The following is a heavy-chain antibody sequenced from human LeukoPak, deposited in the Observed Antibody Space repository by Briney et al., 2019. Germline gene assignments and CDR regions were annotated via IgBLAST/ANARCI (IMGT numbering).Heavy chain of an antibody. D-gene: IGHD6-19*01. CDR3: ARVHSVAGYYFDY. Sequence: GGSLRLSCAASGFTFSDYYMSWIRQAPGKGLEWVSYISSSGSTIYYADSVKGRFTISRDNSKNTLYLQMNSLRAEDTAVYYCARVHSVAGYYFDYWGQGTLVTVSS. CDR2: ISSSGSTI. CDR1: GFTFSDYY. V-gene: IGHV3-11*04. J-gene: IGHJ4*02.